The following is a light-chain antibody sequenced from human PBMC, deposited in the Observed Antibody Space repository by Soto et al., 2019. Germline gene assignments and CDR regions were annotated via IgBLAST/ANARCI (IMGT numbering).Light chain of an antibody. CDR1: QTISSW. CDR3: QHYNSSSDA. V-gene: IGKV1-5*03. Sequence: DIQMTQSPSTLSGSVGDRVTITCRASQTISSWLAWYQQKPGKAPKLLIYKASTLKSGVPSRFSGSGSATEFTLTISSLQPDYFATYYCQHYNSSSDAFGQATKVE. CDR2: KAS. J-gene: IGKJ1*01.